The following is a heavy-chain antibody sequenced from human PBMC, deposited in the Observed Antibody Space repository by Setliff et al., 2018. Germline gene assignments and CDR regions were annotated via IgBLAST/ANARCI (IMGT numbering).Heavy chain of an antibody. CDR1: GGSISSYY. CDR2: IYYSGST. J-gene: IGHJ6*02. V-gene: IGHV4-59*12. D-gene: IGHD3-10*01. CDR3: ARVRSYGSGNYYYYYYDMDV. Sequence: ETLSLTCTVSGGSISSYYWSWIRQPPGKGLEWIGYIYYSGSTNYNPSLKSRVTISVDTSKNQFSLKLSSVTAADTALYYCARVRSYGSGNYYYYYYDMDVWGQGTTVTVSS.